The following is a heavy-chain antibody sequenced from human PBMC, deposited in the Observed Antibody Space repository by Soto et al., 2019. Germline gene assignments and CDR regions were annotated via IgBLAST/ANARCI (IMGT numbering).Heavy chain of an antibody. CDR2: IYYNGNA. J-gene: IGHJ4*02. CDR3: ARHMRAVASPLGY. V-gene: IGHV4-39*01. CDR1: GGSFSNTIYY. Sequence: SETLSLTCSVSGGSFSNTIYYWAWIRQPPGKGLEWIGSIYYNGNAFYNPSLRSRVTISVDSSKSQFSLKVTSVTAADTAVYYCARHMRAVASPLGYWGQGALVTVSS. D-gene: IGHD6-19*01.